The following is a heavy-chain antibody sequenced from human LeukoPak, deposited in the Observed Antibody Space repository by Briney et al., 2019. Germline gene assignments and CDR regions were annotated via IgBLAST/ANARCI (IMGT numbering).Heavy chain of an antibody. CDR3: AREGSRYGSGGDAFDI. Sequence: SETLSLTCTVSGGSISRYYWSWIRQPPGKGPEWIGYISFSGSANYNPSLKSRVTISVDTSKNQFSLKLSSVTAADTAVYYCAREGSRYGSGGDAFDIWGQGTMVTASS. CDR1: GGSISRYY. D-gene: IGHD5-18*01. CDR2: ISFSGSA. J-gene: IGHJ3*02. V-gene: IGHV4-59*01.